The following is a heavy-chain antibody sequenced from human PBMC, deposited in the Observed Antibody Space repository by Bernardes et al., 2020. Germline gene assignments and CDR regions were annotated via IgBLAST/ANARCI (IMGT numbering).Heavy chain of an antibody. CDR1: GFTFSSYA. CDR3: AKIVDSQWLAQLPLGAPLDY. Sequence: GESQRLSCAASGFTFSSYAMSWVRQAPGKGLEWVSAISGSGGSTYYADSVKGRFTISRDNSKNTLYLQMNSLRAEDTAVYYCAKIVDSQWLAQLPLGAPLDYWGQGTLVTVSS. D-gene: IGHD6-19*01. V-gene: IGHV3-23*01. CDR2: ISGSGGST. J-gene: IGHJ4*02.